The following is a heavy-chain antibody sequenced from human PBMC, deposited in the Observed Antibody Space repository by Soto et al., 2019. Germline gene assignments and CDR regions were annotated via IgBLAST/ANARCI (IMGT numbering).Heavy chain of an antibody. D-gene: IGHD2-15*01. CDR1: GGTFSSYA. J-gene: IGHJ2*01. Sequence: QVQLVQSGAEVKKPGSSVKVSCKASGGTFSSYAISWVRQAPGQGLEWMGGIFPIFGTANYAQKFQGRVTIAADESTSRAYLELSSLRSEDTAVYYCARVVTVVKSFHYWYFDLWGRGTLVTVSS. CDR3: ARVVTVVKSFHYWYFDL. V-gene: IGHV1-69*12. CDR2: IFPIFGTA.